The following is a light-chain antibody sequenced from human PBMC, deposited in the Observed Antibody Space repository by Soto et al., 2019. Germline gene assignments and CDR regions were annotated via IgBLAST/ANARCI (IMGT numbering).Light chain of an antibody. CDR3: QQRYSTLLT. CDR2: AAY. V-gene: IGKV1-39*01. Sequence: DIQMTQSPSSLAASVGARVTITCRASQSISSYLNWYQQKPGKAPKLLIYAAYSLQSGVPSRFRGSGSGTDFTLTISSLQPEDGATYYCQQRYSTLLTFGGGTKVQSK. CDR1: QSISSY. J-gene: IGKJ4*01.